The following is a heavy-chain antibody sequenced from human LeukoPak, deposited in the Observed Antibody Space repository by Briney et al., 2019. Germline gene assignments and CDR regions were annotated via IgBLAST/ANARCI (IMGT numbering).Heavy chain of an antibody. CDR2: IKSKTDGGTT. J-gene: IGHJ5*02. CDR3: ITDTIVVVPAARGGDTWFDP. Sequence: GGSLRLSCAASGFTFSNAWMSWVRQAPGKGLEWVGRIKSKTDGGTTDYAAPVKGRFTISRDDSKNTLYLQMNSLKTEDTAVYYCITDTIVVVPAARGGDTWFDPWGQGTLVTVSS. V-gene: IGHV3-15*01. D-gene: IGHD2-2*01. CDR1: GFTFSNAW.